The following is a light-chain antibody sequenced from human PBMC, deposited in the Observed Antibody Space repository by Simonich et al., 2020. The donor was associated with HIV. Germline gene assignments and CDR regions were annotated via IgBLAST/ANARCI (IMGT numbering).Light chain of an antibody. V-gene: IGKV4-1*01. CDR2: WAS. CDR3: QQYYGTPYT. J-gene: IGKJ2*01. CDR1: QSVLYSSNNKNY. Sequence: DIVMTQSPDSLAVSLGERATINCKSSQSVLYSSNNKNYLAWYQQKPGQPPKLLIYWASTREFGVPDRFSGSGSGTDFTLTISCLQAEDVAVYYCQQYYGTPYTFGQGTKVEI.